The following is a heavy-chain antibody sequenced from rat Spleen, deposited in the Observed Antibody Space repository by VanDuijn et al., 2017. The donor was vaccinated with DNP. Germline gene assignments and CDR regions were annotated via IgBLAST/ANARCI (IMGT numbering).Heavy chain of an antibody. CDR1: GYTFTTYY. Sequence: QVQLRQSGAELARPGSSVKISCKASGYTFTTYYITWIKQTTGQGREYLGYINTGSGGTNYNGKFKGKATLTVDKSSSTAFMQLSSLTPDDSAYYYCARWSIRLAYWGQGTLVTVSS. CDR3: ARWSIRLAY. V-gene: IGHV1-43*01. CDR2: INTGSGGT. J-gene: IGHJ3*01.